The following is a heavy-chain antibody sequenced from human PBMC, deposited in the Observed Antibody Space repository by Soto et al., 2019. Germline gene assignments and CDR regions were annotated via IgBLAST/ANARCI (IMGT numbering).Heavy chain of an antibody. CDR2: ISYDGSNK. J-gene: IGHJ6*02. CDR3: ARNYGDSGGFSYYYYGMDV. D-gene: IGHD4-17*01. CDR1: GFTFSSYA. Sequence: VQLVESGGGVVQPGRSLRLSCAASGFTFSSYAMHWVRQAPGKGLEWVAVISYDGSNKYYADSVKGRFTISRDNSKNTLYLQMNSLRAEDTAVYYCARNYGDSGGFSYYYYGMDVWGQGTTVTVSS. V-gene: IGHV3-30-3*01.